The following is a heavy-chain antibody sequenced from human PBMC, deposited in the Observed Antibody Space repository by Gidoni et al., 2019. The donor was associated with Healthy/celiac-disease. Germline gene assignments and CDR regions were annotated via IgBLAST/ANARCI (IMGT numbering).Heavy chain of an antibody. CDR1: GGSISSSSYY. J-gene: IGHJ4*02. V-gene: IGHV4-39*01. CDR3: AARGGDSSGYYHRYFDY. CDR2: IYYSGST. Sequence: QLQLQESGPGLVKPSETLSLTCPVSGGSISSSSYYWGWIRPPPGKGLEWIGSIYYSGSTYYNPSRKSRVTISVDTSKNQFSLKLSSVTAADTAVYYCAARGGDSSGYYHRYFDYWGQGTLVTVSS. D-gene: IGHD3-22*01.